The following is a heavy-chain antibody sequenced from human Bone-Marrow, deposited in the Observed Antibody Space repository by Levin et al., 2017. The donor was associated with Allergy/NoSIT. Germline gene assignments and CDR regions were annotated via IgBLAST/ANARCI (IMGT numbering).Heavy chain of an antibody. D-gene: IGHD3-22*01. CDR2: ISGSGGST. V-gene: IGHV3-23*01. J-gene: IGHJ3*02. CDR3: ANYYDSSGYYDAFDI. CDR1: GFTFSSYA. Sequence: PGESLKISCAASGFTFSSYAMSWVRQAPGKGLEWVSAISGSGGSTYYADSVKGRFTISRDNSKNTLYLQMNSLRAEDTAVYYCANYYDSSGYYDAFDIWGQGTMVTVSS.